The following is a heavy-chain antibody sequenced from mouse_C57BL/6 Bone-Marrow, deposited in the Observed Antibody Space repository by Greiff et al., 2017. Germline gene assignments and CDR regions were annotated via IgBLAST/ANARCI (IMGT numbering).Heavy chain of an antibody. V-gene: IGHV2-9-1*01. CDR2: IWTGGGT. Sequence: VQRVESGPGLVAPSQSLSITCTVSGFSLTSYAISWVRQPPGKGLEWLGVIWTGGGTNYNSALKSRLSISKDNSKSQVFLKMNSLQTDDTARYYCARYYYGSSYAMDYWGQGTSVTVSS. CDR3: ARYYYGSSYAMDY. J-gene: IGHJ4*01. D-gene: IGHD1-1*01. CDR1: GFSLTSYA.